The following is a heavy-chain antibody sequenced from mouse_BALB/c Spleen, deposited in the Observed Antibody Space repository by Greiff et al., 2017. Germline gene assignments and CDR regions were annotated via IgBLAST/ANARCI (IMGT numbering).Heavy chain of an antibody. D-gene: IGHD1-2*01. CDR2: ISSGGGST. CDR1: GFAFSSYD. Sequence: EVMLVESGGGLVKPGGSLKLSCAASGFAFSSYDMSWVRQTPEKRLEWVAYISSGGGSTYYPDTVKGRFTISRDNAKNTLYLQMSSLKSEDTAMYYCARQTTAHMDYWGQGTSVTVSS. V-gene: IGHV5-12-1*01. J-gene: IGHJ4*01. CDR3: ARQTTAHMDY.